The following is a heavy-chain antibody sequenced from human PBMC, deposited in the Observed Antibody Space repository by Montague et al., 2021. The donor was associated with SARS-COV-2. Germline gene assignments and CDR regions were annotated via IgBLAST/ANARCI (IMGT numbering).Heavy chain of an antibody. CDR1: TTSFSGYY. CDR3: ARSRDWYLGN. J-gene: IGHJ4*02. CDR2: IHIGGTS. Sequence: SETLSLTCAVHTTSFSGYYRGWICQSPGKGLEWIASIHIGGTSYLYPSLKSRVTISIDSSKNQFSLNVTSVTAADTAVYFCARSRDWYLGNWGQGTLATVSS. D-gene: IGHD3-9*01. V-gene: IGHV4-38-2*01.